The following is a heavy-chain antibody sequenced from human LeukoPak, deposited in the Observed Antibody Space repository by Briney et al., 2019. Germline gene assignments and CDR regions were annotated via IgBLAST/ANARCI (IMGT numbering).Heavy chain of an antibody. D-gene: IGHD3-22*01. CDR3: ARYYDTAFDI. CDR2: IYYSGST. V-gene: IGHV4-59*01. CDR1: GGSISSYY. J-gene: IGHJ3*02. Sequence: SETLSLTCTVSGGSISSYYWSWIRQPPGEGLEWIGYIYYSGSTNYNPSLKSRVTISVDTSKNQFSLKLSSVTAADTAVYYCARYYDTAFDIWGQGTMVTVSS.